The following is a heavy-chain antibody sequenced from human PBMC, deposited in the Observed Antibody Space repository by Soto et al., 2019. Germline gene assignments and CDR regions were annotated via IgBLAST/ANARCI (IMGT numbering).Heavy chain of an antibody. Sequence: QVQLVQSGAEVKKPGASVKVSCKASGYTFTSYGISWVRQAPGQWLEWMGWISVYNGNTNYAQKLQGRVTRTTDTSRSTAYMELRSLRSDDTAVYYCASGWFGEFVYYFDYWGQGTLVTVSS. D-gene: IGHD3-10*01. CDR2: ISVYNGNT. CDR1: GYTFTSYG. V-gene: IGHV1-18*01. CDR3: ASGWFGEFVYYFDY. J-gene: IGHJ4*02.